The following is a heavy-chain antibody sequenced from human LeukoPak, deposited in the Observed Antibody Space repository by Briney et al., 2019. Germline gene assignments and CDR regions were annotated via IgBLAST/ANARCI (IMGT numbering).Heavy chain of an antibody. D-gene: IGHD5-12*01. J-gene: IGHJ4*02. CDR1: GGSISSCSYY. CDR3: AADRSGYALDY. V-gene: IGHV4-39*01. CDR2: MYYSGGT. Sequence: PSETLSLTCTVSGGSISSCSYYWGWIRQPPGKGLEWIGSMYYSGGTYYNSSLKSRVTISVDTSKNQFSLKLSSVTAADTAVYYCAADRSGYALDYWGQGTLVTVSS.